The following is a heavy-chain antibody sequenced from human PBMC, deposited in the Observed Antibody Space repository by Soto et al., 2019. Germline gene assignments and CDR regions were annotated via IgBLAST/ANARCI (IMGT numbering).Heavy chain of an antibody. J-gene: IGHJ3*02. V-gene: IGHV1-18*01. D-gene: IGHD2-21*02. CDR3: ARDRYCGGDCYSRDAFDI. CDR1: GYTFTSYG. CDR2: ISAYNGNT. Sequence: QVQLVQSGAEVKKPGASVKVSCKASGYTFTSYGISWVRQAPGQGLEWMGWISAYNGNTNYAQKLQGRVTMTTDTSTSTAYMELRSLRSDDTAVYYCARDRYCGGDCYSRDAFDIWGQGTMVTVSS.